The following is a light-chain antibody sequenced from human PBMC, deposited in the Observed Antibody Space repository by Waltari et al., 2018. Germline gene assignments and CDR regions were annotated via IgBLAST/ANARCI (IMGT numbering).Light chain of an antibody. J-gene: IGKJ1*01. CDR3: QHYVRLPVT. CDR2: GAS. V-gene: IGKV3-20*01. Sequence: ETVLTQSPGTLSLSPGERATLSCRASQRFGRSFAWYRQKPGQARRLLIYGASSRATGIPDRFSGGGSGTDFSLTISRLEPEDFAAYHCQHYVRLPVTFGQGTKVEIK. CDR1: QRFGRS.